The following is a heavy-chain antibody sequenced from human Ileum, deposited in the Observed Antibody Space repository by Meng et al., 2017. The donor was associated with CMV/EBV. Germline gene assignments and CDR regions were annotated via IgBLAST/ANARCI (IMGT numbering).Heavy chain of an antibody. CDR2: INSDGTSA. V-gene: IGHV3-74*01. CDR3: ARGYSGTYRADY. D-gene: IGHD1-26*01. Sequence: CAASGFTFSSYWMHWVRQVPGKGLVWVSRINSDGTSASYADSVQGRFTISRDNAKGTLYLQMNSLRAEDTAVYYCARGYSGTYRADYWGQGTLVTVSS. J-gene: IGHJ4*02. CDR1: GFTFSSYW.